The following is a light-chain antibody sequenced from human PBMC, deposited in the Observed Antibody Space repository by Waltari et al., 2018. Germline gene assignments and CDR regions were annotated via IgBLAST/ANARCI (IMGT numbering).Light chain of an antibody. CDR2: RVF. V-gene: IGKV2-30*02. J-gene: IGKJ2*01. Sequence: DVVMTQSPLSLPVTLGQAASISCKSSQSLVHSEGNTHLTGFQQRPGPSPRRLIYRVFNRDSGVPDRFSGSGSGTDFTLKISRVEAEDVGVYYCMQGTHWPYTFGPGTKLDIK. CDR3: MQGTHWPYT. CDR1: QSLVHSEGNTH.